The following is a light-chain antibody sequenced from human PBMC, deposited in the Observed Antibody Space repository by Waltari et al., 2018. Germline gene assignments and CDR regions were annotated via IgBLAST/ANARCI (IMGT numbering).Light chain of an antibody. V-gene: IGKV3-15*01. CDR1: ETVSTN. CDR3: QQYNNWPPGT. Sequence: ETVMTQSPATLSVSPGERATLSCRTSETVSTNLAWYQHKSGQAPRLLIYAASTRATGSPARFSGSGSGTEFTLTISSLQSEDVAVYYCQQYNNWPPGTFGQGTKLEI. CDR2: AAS. J-gene: IGKJ2*01.